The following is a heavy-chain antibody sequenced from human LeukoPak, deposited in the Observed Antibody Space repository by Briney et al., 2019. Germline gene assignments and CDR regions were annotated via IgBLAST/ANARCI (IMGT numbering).Heavy chain of an antibody. J-gene: IGHJ5*02. V-gene: IGHV1-2*04. CDR2: INPNSGGT. CDR3: ARTYYYGSGSYGGWFDP. CDR1: GYTFTGYY. D-gene: IGHD3-10*01. Sequence: ASVKVSCKASGYTFTGYYMHWVRQAPGQGLEWMGWINPNSGGTKYAQKFEGWVTMTRDTSITTAYMELRSLRSDDTAVYYCARTYYYGSGSYGGWFDPWGQGTLVTVSS.